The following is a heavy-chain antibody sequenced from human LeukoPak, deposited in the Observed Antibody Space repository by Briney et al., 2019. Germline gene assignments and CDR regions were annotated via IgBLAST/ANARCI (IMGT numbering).Heavy chain of an antibody. J-gene: IGHJ2*01. V-gene: IGHV1-18*01. CDR3: ARDAYCSSTSCLRNTWYFDL. CDR2: ISAYNGNT. CDR1: GYTFTSYG. Sequence: GASVKVSCKASGYTFTSYGISWVRQAPGQGLEWMGWISAYNGNTNYAQKLQGRVTMTTDTSTSTAYMELRSLRSDDTAVYYCARDAYCSSTSCLRNTWYFDLWGRGTLVTVSS. D-gene: IGHD2-2*01.